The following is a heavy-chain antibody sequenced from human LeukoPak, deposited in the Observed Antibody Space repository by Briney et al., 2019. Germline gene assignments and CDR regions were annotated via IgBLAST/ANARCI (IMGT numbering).Heavy chain of an antibody. CDR2: FDPEDGET. Sequence: ASVKVSCKVSGYTLTELSMHWVRQAPGKGLEWMGGFDPEDGETIYAQKFQGRVTMTEDTSTDTAYMELSSLRSEDTAVYYCATVNGGRAYDYGDYGGIRNYWGQGTLVTVSS. J-gene: IGHJ4*02. V-gene: IGHV1-24*01. CDR1: GYTLTELS. D-gene: IGHD4-17*01. CDR3: ATVNGGRAYDYGDYGGIRNY.